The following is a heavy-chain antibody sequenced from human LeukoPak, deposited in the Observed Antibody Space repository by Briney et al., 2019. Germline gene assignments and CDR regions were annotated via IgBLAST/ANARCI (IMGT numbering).Heavy chain of an antibody. V-gene: IGHV3-7*02. CDR3: ATFSAD. CDR2: MNRDGSEV. J-gene: IGHJ4*02. Sequence: GGSLRLSCAASGFPFAPFWMTWVRQAPGKGPEFVATMNRDGSEVAYGNSVRGRFTISRDNAKNSLYLQMNSLREEDTAVYYCATFSADGGQGTLVTVSS. CDR1: GFPFAPFW.